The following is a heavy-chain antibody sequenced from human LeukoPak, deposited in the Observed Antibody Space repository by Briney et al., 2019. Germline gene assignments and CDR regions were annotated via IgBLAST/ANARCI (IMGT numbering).Heavy chain of an antibody. CDR2: INSDGSGT. Sequence: GGSLRLSCAAAGFTFSSYWMHWVRQAPGKGLVLVSRINSDGSGTSYADSVKGRFTISRDNAKNTLYLQMNSLRAEDTAVYYCAGRSGSYYTLNYWGQGTLVTVSS. CDR3: AGRSGSYYTLNY. CDR1: GFTFSSYW. J-gene: IGHJ4*02. D-gene: IGHD3-10*01. V-gene: IGHV3-74*01.